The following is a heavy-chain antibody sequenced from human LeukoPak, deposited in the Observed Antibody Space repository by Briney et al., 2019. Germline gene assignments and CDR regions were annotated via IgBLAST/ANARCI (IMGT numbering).Heavy chain of an antibody. D-gene: IGHD4-23*01. CDR2: ISSSSTTI. CDR3: AKDGGGNSPWDYYYYYMDV. V-gene: IGHV3-48*01. Sequence: PGGSLRLSCAASGFTFSSYSMIWVRQAPGKGLEWVSYISSSSTTIYYADSVRGRFTISRDNAKNSLYLQMNSLRAEDTAVYYCAKDGGGNSPWDYYYYYMDVWGKGTTVTISS. CDR1: GFTFSSYS. J-gene: IGHJ6*03.